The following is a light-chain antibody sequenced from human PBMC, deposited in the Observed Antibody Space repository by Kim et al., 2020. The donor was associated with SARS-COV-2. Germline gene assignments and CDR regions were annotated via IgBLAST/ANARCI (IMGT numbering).Light chain of an antibody. Sequence: SSELTQEPAVSVALGQTVRITCQGDSLRSYYASWYQQRPGQAPVLIIHGKNNRPSGIPDRLSGSSSGNTASLTITGAQAEDEADYYCNSRDSSGTHYVFGTGTQLSVL. J-gene: IGLJ1*01. CDR3: NSRDSSGTHYV. CDR1: SLRSYY. CDR2: GKN. V-gene: IGLV3-19*01.